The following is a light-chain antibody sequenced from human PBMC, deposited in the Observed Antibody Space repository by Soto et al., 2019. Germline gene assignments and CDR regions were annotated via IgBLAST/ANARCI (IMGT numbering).Light chain of an antibody. J-gene: IGKJ3*01. CDR3: QQFGSSPLFT. V-gene: IGKV3-20*01. Sequence: EIVLTQSPGTLSLCPGERATLSCRASQSVSSSYLAWYQQKTGQAPRLLIYGASSRATGIPDRFSGSGSGTDFTLTISRLEPEDFAVYYCQQFGSSPLFTFGPGTKVDVK. CDR2: GAS. CDR1: QSVSSSY.